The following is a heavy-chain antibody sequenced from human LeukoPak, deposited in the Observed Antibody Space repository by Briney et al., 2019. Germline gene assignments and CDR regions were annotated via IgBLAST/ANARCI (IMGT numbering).Heavy chain of an antibody. CDR1: GFTFSSYG. J-gene: IGHJ6*04. CDR2: IWYDGSNK. CDR3: AREGYCSSTSCYMDV. Sequence: PGRSLRLSCAASGFTFSSYGMHWVRQAPGKGLEWVAVIWYDGSNKYYADSVKGRFTISRDTKNTLYLQMNSLRAEDTAVYYCAREGYCSSTSCYMDVWGKGTTVTVSS. V-gene: IGHV3-33*01. D-gene: IGHD2-2*01.